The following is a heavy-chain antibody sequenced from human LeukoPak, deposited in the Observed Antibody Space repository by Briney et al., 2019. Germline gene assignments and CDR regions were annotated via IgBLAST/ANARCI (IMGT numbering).Heavy chain of an antibody. CDR2: IHPSNSET. Sequence: GASLKIACKDSGYSFSDYWIGWARQMPGKGLECMGIIHPSNSETQYSPSFQGQVTISADTSISTAYLQWTSLKASDTAMYYCSRRHYFGSGVTDYWGQGTLVTVSS. J-gene: IGHJ4*02. D-gene: IGHD3-10*01. V-gene: IGHV5-51*01. CDR1: GYSFSDYW. CDR3: SRRHYFGSGVTDY.